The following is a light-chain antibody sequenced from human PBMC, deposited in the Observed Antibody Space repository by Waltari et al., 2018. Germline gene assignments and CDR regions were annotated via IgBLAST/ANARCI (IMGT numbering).Light chain of an antibody. V-gene: IGKV1-39*01. CDR2: AAS. CDR3: QQSYSTPRT. J-gene: IGKJ1*01. Sequence: DIQMTQSPSSLSASVGDRVTITCRASQSVNSYLNWYQQKPGKAPRLLIYAASTLQSGVPSRFSGSESGTDFTLTISSLQPEEFATYFCQQSYSTPRTFGQGTKVEIK. CDR1: QSVNSY.